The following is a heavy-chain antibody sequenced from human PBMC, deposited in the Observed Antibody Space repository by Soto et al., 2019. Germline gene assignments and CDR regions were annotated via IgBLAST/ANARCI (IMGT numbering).Heavy chain of an antibody. CDR1: GFTFTTYG. CDR3: ARDGSMILTE. CDR2: IWYDGSNK. J-gene: IGHJ4*02. D-gene: IGHD3-22*01. V-gene: IGHV3-33*01. Sequence: QVELVEWGGGVVQPGRSLRISCAASGFTFTTYGMHWVRQAPGKGLEWVAHIWYDGSNKYNADSVKGRFTIYRENSKGTVFLQMNSLRAEDTAVYYCARDGSMILTEWGQGTLVTVSS.